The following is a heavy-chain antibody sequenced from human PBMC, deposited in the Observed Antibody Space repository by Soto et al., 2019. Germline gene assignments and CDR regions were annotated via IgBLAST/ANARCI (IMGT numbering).Heavy chain of an antibody. CDR1: GGSISSSSYY. CDR2: IYYSGST. Sequence: QLQLQESGPGLVEPSETLSLTCTVSGGSISSSSYYWGWIRQPPGKGLEWIGSIYYSGSTYYNPSLKSRVTISVDTSKNQFSLKLSSVTAADTAVYYCAAHRITMVRGVIIYYYGMDVWGQGTTVTVSS. D-gene: IGHD3-10*01. V-gene: IGHV4-39*01. CDR3: AAHRITMVRGVIIYYYGMDV. J-gene: IGHJ6*02.